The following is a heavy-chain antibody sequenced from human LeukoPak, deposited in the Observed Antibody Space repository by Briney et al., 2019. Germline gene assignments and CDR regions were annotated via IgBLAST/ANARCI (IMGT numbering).Heavy chain of an antibody. V-gene: IGHV4-31*03. CDR1: GGSTSSGGYY. J-gene: IGHJ4*02. CDR2: IYYSGST. Sequence: SETLSLTCTVSGGSTSSGGYYWSWIRQHPGKGLEWIGYIYYSGSTYYNPSLKSRVTISVDTSKNQFSLKLSSVTAADTAVYYCASYYDSSGYYPDYWGQGTLVTVSS. D-gene: IGHD3-22*01. CDR3: ASYYDSSGYYPDY.